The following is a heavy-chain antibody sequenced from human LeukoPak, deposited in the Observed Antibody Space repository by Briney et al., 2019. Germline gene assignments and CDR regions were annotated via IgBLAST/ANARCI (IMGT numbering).Heavy chain of an antibody. J-gene: IGHJ5*02. CDR2: IYSGGST. V-gene: IGHV3-53*01. D-gene: IGHD3-22*01. CDR3: AREDYYYDNSGYHWFDP. CDR1: GFSVSSTY. Sequence: GGSLRLSCAASGFSVSSTYMVWVRQAPGKGLEWVSIIYSGGSTSYADSVKGRFTISRDISKNTLYLQMNSLRAEDTAVYYCAREDYYYDNSGYHWFDPWGQGTLVTVSS.